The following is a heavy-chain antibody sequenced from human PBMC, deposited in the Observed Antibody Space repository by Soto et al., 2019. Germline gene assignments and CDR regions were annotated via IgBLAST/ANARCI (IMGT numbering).Heavy chain of an antibody. CDR2: ISESGNTT. J-gene: IGHJ4*02. V-gene: IGHV3-23*01. CDR3: AKSRGGNRPFDY. D-gene: IGHD3-16*01. CDR1: GFNFDTYA. Sequence: GGSLRLSCAVSGFNFDTYAMTWVRQAPGRGLEWVSGISESGNTTDYADSVKGRFTISRDNTKNTMYLQLNSLRVEDTAVYYCAKSRGGNRPFDYWGQGTLVTVSS.